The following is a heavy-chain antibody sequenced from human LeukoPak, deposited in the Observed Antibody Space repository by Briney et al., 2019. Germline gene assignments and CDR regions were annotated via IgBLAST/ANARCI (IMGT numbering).Heavy chain of an antibody. Sequence: ASVKVSCKASGYTFTSYGISWVRQAPGQGLEWVGWISAYNGNTNYAQKLQGRVTMTTDTSTSTAYMELRSLRSDDTAVYYCASHIAVAGNAFDIWGQGTMVTVSS. CDR2: ISAYNGNT. CDR1: GYTFTSYG. J-gene: IGHJ3*02. D-gene: IGHD6-19*01. V-gene: IGHV1-18*01. CDR3: ASHIAVAGNAFDI.